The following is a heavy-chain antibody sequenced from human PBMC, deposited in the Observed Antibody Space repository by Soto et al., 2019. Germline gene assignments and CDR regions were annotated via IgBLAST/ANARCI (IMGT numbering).Heavy chain of an antibody. J-gene: IGHJ3*02. CDR1: GFTFSNYG. D-gene: IGHD1-7*01. V-gene: IGHV3-33*01. CDR2: IWSDGSNK. Sequence: QVQLVESGGGVVQPGRSLRLSCAASGFTFSNYGMHWVRQAPGKGLEWVAVIWSDGSNKYYADSVKGRFTISRDNSKNTLDLKMNSLRAEDTAVYYCARENWNYVSAFDIWGQGTMVTVSS. CDR3: ARENWNYVSAFDI.